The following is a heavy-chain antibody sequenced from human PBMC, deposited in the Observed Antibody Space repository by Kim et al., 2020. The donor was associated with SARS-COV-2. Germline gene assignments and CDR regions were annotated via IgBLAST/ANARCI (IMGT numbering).Heavy chain of an antibody. CDR2: IYYSGST. J-gene: IGHJ4*02. Sequence: SETLSLTCTVSGGSISSSSYYWGWIRQPPGKGLEWIGSIYYSGSTYYNPSLKSRVTISVDTSKNQFSLKLSSVTAADTAVYYCARHVEYYYDSSVVFFDYWGQGTLVTVSS. CDR1: GGSISSSSYY. V-gene: IGHV4-39*01. D-gene: IGHD3-22*01. CDR3: ARHVEYYYDSSVVFFDY.